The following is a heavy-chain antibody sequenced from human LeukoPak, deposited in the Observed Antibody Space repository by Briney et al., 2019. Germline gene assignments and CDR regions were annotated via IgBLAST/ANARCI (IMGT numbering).Heavy chain of an antibody. CDR2: IYYSGST. J-gene: IGHJ4*02. CDR3: ATSGFSYSSSWAYFDY. CDR1: GGSISSYY. D-gene: IGHD6-13*01. Sequence: SETLSLTCTVSGGSISSYYWSWIRQPPGKGLEWIGYIYYSGSTNYNPSLKSRVTISVDTSKNQFSLKLSSVTAADTAVYYCATSGFSYSSSWAYFDYWGQGTLVTVSS. V-gene: IGHV4-59*01.